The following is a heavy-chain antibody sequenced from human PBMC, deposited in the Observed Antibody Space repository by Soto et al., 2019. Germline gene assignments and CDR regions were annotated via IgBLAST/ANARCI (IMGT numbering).Heavy chain of an antibody. J-gene: IGHJ4*02. V-gene: IGHV1-69*13. Sequence: SVKVSCKASGDTFSTYGFDWVRQAPGQRLEWMGGIIPVFGKTNYAQEFQGRLTISADDSTSTVYMQLSSLTSEDTAVYYCARAGGRPPERRGGCDYWGQGTMVTVSS. CDR3: ARAGGRPPERRGGCDY. CDR2: IIPVFGKT. CDR1: GDTFSTYG. D-gene: IGHD1-1*01.